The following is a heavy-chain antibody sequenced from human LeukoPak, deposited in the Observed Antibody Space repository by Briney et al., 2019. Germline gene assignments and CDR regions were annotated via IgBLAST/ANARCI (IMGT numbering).Heavy chain of an antibody. Sequence: PGGSLRLSCAASGFTFSSFSVNWLRQAPGKGLEWVSFITSKSNYTYYADSVKGRFTVSRDDAKNSLYLQMNSLRAEDTAVYYCAKGSSTYSITSYWYFDLWGRGTLVTVSS. CDR2: ITSKSNYT. J-gene: IGHJ2*01. D-gene: IGHD6-13*01. CDR3: AKGSSTYSITSYWYFDL. V-gene: IGHV3-21*04. CDR1: GFTFSSFS.